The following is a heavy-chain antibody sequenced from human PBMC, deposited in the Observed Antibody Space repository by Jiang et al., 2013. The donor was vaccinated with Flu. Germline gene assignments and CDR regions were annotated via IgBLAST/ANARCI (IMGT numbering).Heavy chain of an antibody. CDR1: GDSVSSNSAA. CDR2: TYYRSKWYN. D-gene: IGHD1-20*01. Sequence: QTLSLTCAISGDSVSSNSAAWNWIRQSPSRGLEWLGRTYYRSKWYNDYAVSVKSRITINPDTSKNQFSLQLNSVTPEDTAVYYCARVRGSNNWNDVWFDPWGQGTLVTVSS. J-gene: IGHJ5*02. CDR3: ARVRGSNNWNDVWFDP. V-gene: IGHV6-1*01.